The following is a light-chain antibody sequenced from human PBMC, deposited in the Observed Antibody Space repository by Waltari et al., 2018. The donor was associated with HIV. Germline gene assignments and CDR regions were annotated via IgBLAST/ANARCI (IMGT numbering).Light chain of an antibody. CDR1: DSNIGASAD. CDR2: GNS. J-gene: IGLJ2*01. Sequence: QSVLTQPPSVSGAPGQRVTISCTGSDSNIGASADVHWYQPLPGTAPKLLIYGNSNRPSGVPDRFSGSRSGTSASLAITGLQAEDEADYYCQSYDVTLSGPLVFGGGTKLTVL. V-gene: IGLV1-40*01. CDR3: QSYDVTLSGPLV.